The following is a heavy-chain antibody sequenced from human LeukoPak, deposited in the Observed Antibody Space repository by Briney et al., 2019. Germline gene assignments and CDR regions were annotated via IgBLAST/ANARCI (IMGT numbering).Heavy chain of an antibody. CDR3: VRATDPRGASGTYALSY. Sequence: GESLKISCKTSGYTFVNYWIAWVRQIPGKGLEWMGIIYPGDSDTRFSPSFQGQVTISADNSISTAYPQWSSQKASGDAMYYCVRATDPRGASGTYALSYWGEGTLVTVSS. V-gene: IGHV5-51*01. J-gene: IGHJ4*02. CDR1: GYTFVNYW. D-gene: IGHD3-10*01. CDR2: IYPGDSDT.